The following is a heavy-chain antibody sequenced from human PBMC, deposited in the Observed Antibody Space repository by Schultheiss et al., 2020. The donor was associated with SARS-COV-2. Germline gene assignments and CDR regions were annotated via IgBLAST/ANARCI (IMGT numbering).Heavy chain of an antibody. J-gene: IGHJ4*02. CDR2: ISGSGGST. D-gene: IGHD3-3*01. CDR1: GFTFSSYA. V-gene: IGHV3-23*01. CDR3: AKELTSTIFGVVIMRGFDY. Sequence: GGSLRLSCAASGFTFSSYAMSWVRQAPGKGLEWVSAISGSGGSTYYADSVKGRFTISRDNSKNTLYLQMNSLRAEDTAVYYCAKELTSTIFGVVIMRGFDYWGQGTLVTVSS.